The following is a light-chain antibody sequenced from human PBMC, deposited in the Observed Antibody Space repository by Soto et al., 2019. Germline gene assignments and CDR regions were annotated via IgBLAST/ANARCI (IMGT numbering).Light chain of an antibody. V-gene: IGKV3-15*01. Sequence: EIVLTHSPATLSVSPGARATLSCRATETISTNLAWFERKPRQPPRLLIYGSSTRATGVPDRFSGSGSGTEFTLIISSLQSEDVALYYCQQYSNWPPAITFGQGTRLEI. J-gene: IGKJ5*01. CDR3: QQYSNWPPAIT. CDR1: ETISTN. CDR2: GSS.